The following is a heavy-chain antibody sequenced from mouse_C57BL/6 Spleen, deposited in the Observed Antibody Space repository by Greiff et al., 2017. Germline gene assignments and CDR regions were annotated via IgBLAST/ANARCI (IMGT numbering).Heavy chain of an antibody. CDR2: INPSDSYT. D-gene: IGHD4-1*01. CDR1: GYTFTSYW. CDR3: ARTWDYFDY. Sequence: VQLQQSGAELVRPGTSVKLSCKASGYTFTSYWMHWVKQRPGKGLEWIGMINPSDSYTNYNQKFKGKATLTVDTYSSTAYMQLSSLTSEDSAVYYCARTWDYFDYWGQGTTLTVSS. J-gene: IGHJ2*01. V-gene: IGHV1-59*01.